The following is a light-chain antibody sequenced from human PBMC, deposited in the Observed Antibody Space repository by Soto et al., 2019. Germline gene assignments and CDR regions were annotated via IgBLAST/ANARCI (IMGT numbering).Light chain of an antibody. CDR3: QQYNSFTWT. Sequence: DIQLTQSPSFLSASAGDRVTITCRASQGISSFLAWYQQKPGRAPKLLIYAASTLQSGVPSRFSGSGSGTEFTLTISSLQPDDFATYYCQQYNSFTWTFGQGTKV. J-gene: IGKJ1*01. V-gene: IGKV1-9*01. CDR1: QGISSF. CDR2: AAS.